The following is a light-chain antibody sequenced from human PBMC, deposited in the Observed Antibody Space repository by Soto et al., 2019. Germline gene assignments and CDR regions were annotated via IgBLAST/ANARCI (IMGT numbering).Light chain of an antibody. V-gene: IGKV1-39*01. CDR1: QTISTS. CDR3: QQSYSTPQT. J-gene: IGKJ1*01. Sequence: DIQMTQSPPSLSASVGDRVAITCRASQTISTSLNWYRQRPGQAPNLLIYAASNLQSGVPSRFSGSGSGTDFTLTISSLQPEDFATYYCQQSYSTPQTFGPGTKVEIK. CDR2: AAS.